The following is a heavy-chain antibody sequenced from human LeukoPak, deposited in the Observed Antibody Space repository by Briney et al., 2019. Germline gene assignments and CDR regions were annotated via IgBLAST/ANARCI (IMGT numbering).Heavy chain of an antibody. V-gene: IGHV3-15*01. Sequence: GGSLRLSCAASGFTFNYVWMSWVRQAPGKGLEWVGRIRTKTDGGTTDCAAPVEGRFTISRDDSKNTLYLQMNSLKTEDTAVYYCTTGLLAHWGQGTLASVSS. J-gene: IGHJ1*01. CDR3: TTGLLAH. CDR1: GFTFNYVW. CDR2: IRTKTDGGTT. D-gene: IGHD2-21*01.